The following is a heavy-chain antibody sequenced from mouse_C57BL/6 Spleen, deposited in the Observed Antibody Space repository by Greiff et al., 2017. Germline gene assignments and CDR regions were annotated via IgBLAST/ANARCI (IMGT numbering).Heavy chain of an antibody. Sequence: QVHVKQSGAELVRPGTSVKVSCKASGYAFTNYLIEWVKQRPGQGLEWIGVINPGSGGTNYNEKFKGKATLTADKSSSTAYMQLSSLTSEDSAVYFCARGEDYGSSYGGFDYWGQGTTLTVSS. D-gene: IGHD1-1*01. CDR2: INPGSGGT. V-gene: IGHV1-54*01. CDR3: ARGEDYGSSYGGFDY. J-gene: IGHJ2*01. CDR1: GYAFTNYL.